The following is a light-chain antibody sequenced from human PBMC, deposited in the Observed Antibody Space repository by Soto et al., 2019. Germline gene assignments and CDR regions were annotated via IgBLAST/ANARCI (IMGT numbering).Light chain of an antibody. CDR3: SSYTSSNTLI. V-gene: IGLV2-14*01. CDR1: SSDVGGYNY. Sequence: QSALTQPASVSGSPGQSITISCTGTSSDVGGYNYVSWYLQYPGKAPKLMIYEVNNRPSGVSNRFSGSKSGNTASLTISGLQAEDEADYYCSSYTSSNTLIFGGGTKLTVL. J-gene: IGLJ2*01. CDR2: EVN.